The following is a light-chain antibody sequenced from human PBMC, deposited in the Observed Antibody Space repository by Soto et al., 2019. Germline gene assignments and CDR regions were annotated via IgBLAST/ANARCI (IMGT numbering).Light chain of an antibody. CDR3: APWDDSLSVVV. CDR1: NSNIGSIC. CDR2: TNN. Sequence: QSALTQPPSASGTPGQKVTISCSGSNSNIGSICIWWYSQLPGTAPKLLMYTNNQRPSGVPDRFSGSGSGTSASLAISGLRSEDEADYCCAPWDDSLSVVVFGGGTK. J-gene: IGLJ2*01. V-gene: IGLV1-47*01.